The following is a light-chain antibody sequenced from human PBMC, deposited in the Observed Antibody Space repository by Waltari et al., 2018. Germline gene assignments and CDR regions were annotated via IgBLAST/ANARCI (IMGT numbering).Light chain of an antibody. CDR2: DAS. Sequence: EIVLTQSPAILSFSPGERATLSCRASQSVGTYLAWYQQRPGQSPRLLIYDASNRATGIPARFTCSGSETDFTLTISSLQPEDFAVYYCQQRRNWPLTFGGGTRVQI. CDR1: QSVGTY. V-gene: IGKV3-11*01. J-gene: IGKJ4*01. CDR3: QQRRNWPLT.